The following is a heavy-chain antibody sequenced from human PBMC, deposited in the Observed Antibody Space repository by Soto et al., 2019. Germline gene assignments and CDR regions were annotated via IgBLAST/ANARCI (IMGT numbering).Heavy chain of an antibody. CDR2: INHSGST. Sequence: QVQLQQWGAGLLKPSETLSLTCAVYGGSFSGYYWSWIRQPPGKGLEWIGEINHSGSTNYNPSLKSRVTISVDTSKTQFSLKLSSVTAADTAVYYCARGLSRNIVLMVYAIANWFDPWGQGNLVTVSS. V-gene: IGHV4-34*01. J-gene: IGHJ5*02. CDR1: GGSFSGYY. D-gene: IGHD2-8*01. CDR3: ARGLSRNIVLMVYAIANWFDP.